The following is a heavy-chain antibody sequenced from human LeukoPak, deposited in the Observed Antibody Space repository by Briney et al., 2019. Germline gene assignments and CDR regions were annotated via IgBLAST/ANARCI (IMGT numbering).Heavy chain of an antibody. J-gene: IGHJ3*02. CDR3: ARDYDSRFPGAFDI. CDR2: ISSSSSYI. CDR1: GFTFSSYS. D-gene: IGHD3-22*01. V-gene: IGHV3-21*01. Sequence: GGSLRLSCAASGFTFSSYSMNWVRQAPGKGLEWVSSISSSSSYIYYADSVKGRFTISRDNAKNSLYLQMNSLRAEDTAVYYCARDYDSRFPGAFDIWGQGTMVTVSS.